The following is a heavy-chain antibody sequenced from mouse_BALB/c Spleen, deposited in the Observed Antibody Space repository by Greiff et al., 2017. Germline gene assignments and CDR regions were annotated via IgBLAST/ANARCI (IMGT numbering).Heavy chain of an antibody. CDR2: ISCYNGAT. Sequence: LVKTGASVKISCKASGYSFTGYYMHWVKQSHGKSLEWIGYISCYNGATSYNQKFKGKATFTVDTSSSTAYMQFNSLTSEDSAVYYCARSRTGGEAWFAYWGQGTLVTVSA. J-gene: IGHJ3*01. V-gene: IGHV1S34*01. D-gene: IGHD1-1*02. CDR3: ARSRTGGEAWFAY. CDR1: GYSFTGYY.